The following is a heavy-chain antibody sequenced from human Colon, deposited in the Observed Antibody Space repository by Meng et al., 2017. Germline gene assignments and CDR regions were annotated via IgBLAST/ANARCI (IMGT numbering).Heavy chain of an antibody. CDR1: GDSVSSKTAV. CDR3: TRGLEFYRFEY. Sequence: QPQLQQSGPGLVRPTPPLSLTCAISGDSVSSKTAVWNWIRQSPSRGLEWLGRTYYRAKWNHDYAESLRGRITINPDTSNNQISLQLTSVTPEDTAVYYCTRGLEFYRFEYWGQGTLVTVSS. D-gene: IGHD3-16*02. CDR2: TYYRAKWNH. J-gene: IGHJ4*02. V-gene: IGHV6-1*01.